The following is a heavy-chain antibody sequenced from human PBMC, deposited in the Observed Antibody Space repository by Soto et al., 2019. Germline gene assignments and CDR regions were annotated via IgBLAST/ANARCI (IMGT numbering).Heavy chain of an antibody. Sequence: ASVKVSCKVSGYTLTELSMHWVRQAPGKGLEWMGGFDPEDGETIYAQKFQGRVTMTEDTSTDTAYMELSSLRSEDTAVYYCAIYPCIAVARTCFYFCGQRSLVTVSS. V-gene: IGHV1-24*01. CDR1: GYTLTELS. J-gene: IGHJ4*02. CDR2: FDPEDGET. D-gene: IGHD6-19*01. CDR3: AIYPCIAVARTCFYF.